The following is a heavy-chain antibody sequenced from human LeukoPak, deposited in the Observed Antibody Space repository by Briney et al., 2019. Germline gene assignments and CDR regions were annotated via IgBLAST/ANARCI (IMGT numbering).Heavy chain of an antibody. CDR1: GFAFSDYY. CDR2: ISSSGSTI. Sequence: GGSLRLSCAVSGFAFSDYYMSWIRQAPGKGLEWVSYISSSGSTIYYADSVKGRFTISRDNAKNSLYLQMNSLRAEDTAVYYCARNYYDSSGYYTWGQGTLVTVSS. D-gene: IGHD3-22*01. V-gene: IGHV3-11*01. CDR3: ARNYYDSSGYYT. J-gene: IGHJ5*02.